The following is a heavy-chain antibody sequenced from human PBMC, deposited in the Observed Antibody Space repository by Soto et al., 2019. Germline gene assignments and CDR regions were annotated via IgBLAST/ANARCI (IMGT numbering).Heavy chain of an antibody. J-gene: IGHJ5*02. CDR1: GVTFSTYT. D-gene: IGHD4-4*01. CDR3: AGDPDSHYNDSHASSYP. Sequence: QVQLVQSGAEVKKPGSSVKVSCTASGVTFSTYTITWVRQAPGQGLEWMGRIIPIIGIINYAQKFQGRVTISADKFTGTAYMELTGLRSDDTAVYYCAGDPDSHYNDSHASSYPWGQGTLVTVSS. CDR2: IIPIIGII. V-gene: IGHV1-69*08.